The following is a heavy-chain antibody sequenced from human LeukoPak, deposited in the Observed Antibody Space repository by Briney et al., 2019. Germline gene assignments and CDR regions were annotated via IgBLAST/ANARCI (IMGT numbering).Heavy chain of an antibody. V-gene: IGHV3-23*01. Sequence: PGGSLRLSCAASGFTLSSYGMSWGRRAPGEGREWVSVFRGSGGITYYPHSVQGRFTISTHNSNNTLYLQMNSLTAEDTAVYYCAKVLRPPDWSIDYWGQGTLVTVSS. CDR3: AKVLRPPDWSIDY. J-gene: IGHJ4*02. D-gene: IGHD3-9*01. CDR2: FRGSGGIT. CDR1: GFTLSSYG.